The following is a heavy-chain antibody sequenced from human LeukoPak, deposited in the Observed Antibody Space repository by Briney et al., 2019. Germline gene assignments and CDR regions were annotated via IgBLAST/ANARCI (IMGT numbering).Heavy chain of an antibody. D-gene: IGHD3-10*01. Sequence: GGSLRPSCAASGFTFSSYAMSWVRQAPGKGLEWVSAISGSGGSTYYADSVKGRFTISRDNSKNTLYLQMNSLRAEDTAVYYCAKDLPKGVIITTYDYWGQGTLVTVSS. CDR2: ISGSGGST. V-gene: IGHV3-23*01. J-gene: IGHJ4*02. CDR3: AKDLPKGVIITTYDY. CDR1: GFTFSSYA.